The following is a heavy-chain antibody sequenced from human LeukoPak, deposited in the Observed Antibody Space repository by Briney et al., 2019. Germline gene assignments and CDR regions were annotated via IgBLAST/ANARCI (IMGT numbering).Heavy chain of an antibody. CDR1: GFTFSSYS. D-gene: IGHD5-18*01. J-gene: IGHJ4*02. CDR2: ISSSDISK. Sequence: PGGSLRLSCAASGFTFSSYSMHWVRQAPGRGLEWVAYISSSDISKYYADSVKGRFTISRDIARNSLYLQMNSLRVEDTAIYYCARDPTPTQLWFRGSFDYWGQGALVIVSS. CDR3: ARDPTPTQLWFRGSFDY. V-gene: IGHV3-48*01.